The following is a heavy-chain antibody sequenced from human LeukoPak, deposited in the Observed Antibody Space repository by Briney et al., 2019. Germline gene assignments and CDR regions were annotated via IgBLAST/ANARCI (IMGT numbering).Heavy chain of an antibody. V-gene: IGHV3-30-3*01. CDR1: GFTFSSYA. J-gene: IGHJ6*03. D-gene: IGHD2-2*01. CDR2: ISYDGSNK. Sequence: GGSLRLSCAASGFTFSSYAMHWVRQAPGKGLEWVAVISYDGSNKYYADSVKGRFTISRDNSKNTLYLQMNSLRAEDTAVYYCARGPRNPIVVVPAALYYYYMDVWGKGTTVTVSS. CDR3: ARGPRNPIVVVPAALYYYYMDV.